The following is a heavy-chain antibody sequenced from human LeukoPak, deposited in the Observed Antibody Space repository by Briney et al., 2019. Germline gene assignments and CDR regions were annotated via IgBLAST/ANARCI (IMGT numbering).Heavy chain of an antibody. D-gene: IGHD3-22*01. J-gene: IGHJ3*02. CDR1: GGSISSYY. CDR2: IYTSGST. V-gene: IGHV4-4*07. CDR3: ARDEHYYDSRGENAFDI. Sequence: KASETLSLTRTVSGGSISSYYWSWIRQPAGKGLEWIGRIYTSGSTNYNPSLKSRVTMSVDTSKNQFSLKLSSVTAADTAVYYCARDEHYYDSRGENAFDIWGQGTMVTVSS.